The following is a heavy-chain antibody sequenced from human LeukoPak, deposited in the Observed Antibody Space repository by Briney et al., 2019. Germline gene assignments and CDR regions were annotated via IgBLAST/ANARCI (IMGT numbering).Heavy chain of an antibody. Sequence: PGGSLRLSCAASGFSFTSYWMSWVRQAPGKGLEWVANIKQDGSEKDYVDSVKGRFTTSRDNPKNSLYLQMNSLRAEDTAVYYCARTYGPGSNEEFDHWGQGTLVTVSS. V-gene: IGHV3-7*03. J-gene: IGHJ5*02. D-gene: IGHD3-10*01. CDR1: GFSFTSYW. CDR2: IKQDGSEK. CDR3: ARTYGPGSNEEFDH.